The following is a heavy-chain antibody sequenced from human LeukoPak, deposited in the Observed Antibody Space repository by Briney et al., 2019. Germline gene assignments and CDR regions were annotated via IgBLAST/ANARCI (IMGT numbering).Heavy chain of an antibody. D-gene: IGHD3-22*01. CDR3: AREMVYDSSGYYQVLGDWSDP. CDR2: IYTSGST. V-gene: IGHV4-61*02. Sequence: PSETLSLTCTVSGGSISSGSNYWSWIRQPAGKGLEWIGRIYTSGSTNYNPSLKSRVTISLDTSKNQFSLKLSSVTAADTAVYYCAREMVYDSSGYYQVLGDWSDPWGQGTLVTVSS. J-gene: IGHJ5*02. CDR1: GGSISSGSNY.